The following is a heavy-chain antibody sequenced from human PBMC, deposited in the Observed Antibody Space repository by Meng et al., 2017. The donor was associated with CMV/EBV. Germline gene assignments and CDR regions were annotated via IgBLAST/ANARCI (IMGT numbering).Heavy chain of an antibody. CDR1: GFTFSSYG. Sequence: GGSLRLSCAASGFTFSSYGMHWVRQAPGKGLEWVAFIRYDGSNKYYADSVKGRFTISRDNSKNTLYLQMNSLRAEDTAVYYCAKDFYDFWSGYLIDYYYYYGMDVRGQGTTVTVSS. CDR3: AKDFYDFWSGYLIDYYYYYGMDV. CDR2: IRYDGSNK. D-gene: IGHD3-3*01. V-gene: IGHV3-30*02. J-gene: IGHJ6*02.